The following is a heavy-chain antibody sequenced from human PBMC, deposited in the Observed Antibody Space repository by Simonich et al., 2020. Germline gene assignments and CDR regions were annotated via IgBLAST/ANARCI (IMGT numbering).Heavy chain of an antibody. CDR2: SSSSRSYK. Sequence: EVQLVESGGGLVKPGGSLRLSCAASGFTFSSYSMNWVRQAPGKGLEWVSASSSSRSYKNYAASVKGRFTISRDNAKNSLYLQMNSLRAEDTAVYYCARDSSEAYSSSFDYWGQGTLVTVSS. CDR1: GFTFSSYS. V-gene: IGHV3-21*01. D-gene: IGHD6-6*01. J-gene: IGHJ4*02. CDR3: ARDSSEAYSSSFDY.